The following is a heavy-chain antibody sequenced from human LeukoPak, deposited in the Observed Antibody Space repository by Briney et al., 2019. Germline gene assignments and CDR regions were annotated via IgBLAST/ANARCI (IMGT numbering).Heavy chain of an antibody. D-gene: IGHD4-17*01. Sequence: SETPSLTCTVSGGSISSYYWSWIRQPPGKGLEWIGYISYSGSTTYNPSLKSRVTISVDTSKNQCSLKVSSVTAADTAVYYCATTTVTPFNWYFDLWGRGTLVTVSS. J-gene: IGHJ2*01. CDR1: GGSISSYY. V-gene: IGHV4-59*01. CDR2: ISYSGST. CDR3: ATTTVTPFNWYFDL.